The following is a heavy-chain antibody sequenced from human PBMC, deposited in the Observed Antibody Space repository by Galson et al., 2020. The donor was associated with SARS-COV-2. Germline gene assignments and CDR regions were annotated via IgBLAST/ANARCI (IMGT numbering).Heavy chain of an antibody. V-gene: IGHV3-53*01. D-gene: IGHD6-13*01. CDR3: AREGAAAGGRSDAFDL. CDR2: IYSGGST. Sequence: GGSLRLSCAASGFTISSNYMSWVRQAPGKGLEWVSVIYSGGSTYYADSVKGRFTISRDNSKNTLYLQMNSLRAGDTAVYYCAREGAAAGGRSDAFDLWGQGKMVTGSS. J-gene: IGHJ3*01. CDR1: GFTISSNY.